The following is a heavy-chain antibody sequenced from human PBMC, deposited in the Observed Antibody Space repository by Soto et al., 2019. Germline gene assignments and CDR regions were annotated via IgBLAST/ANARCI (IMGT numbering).Heavy chain of an antibody. CDR3: ARDSRAESAGTTWGWFDP. D-gene: IGHD1-7*01. J-gene: IGHJ5*02. V-gene: IGHV1-18*01. CDR2: IRAYNGNT. Sequence: ASVKVSCKASGYTFTSYGISWVRQAPGQGLEWMGWIRAYNGNTNYAQKLQGRVTMTTDTSTSTAYMELRSLRSDDTAVYYCARDSRAESAGTTWGWFDPWRQGTLVTVSS. CDR1: GYTFTSYG.